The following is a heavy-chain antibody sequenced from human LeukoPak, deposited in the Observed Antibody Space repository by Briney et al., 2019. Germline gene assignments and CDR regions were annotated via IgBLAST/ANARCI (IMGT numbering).Heavy chain of an antibody. Sequence: GGSLRLSCAASGFTFNNYGIHWVRQAPGKGLEWVAVIWFDGSNKYYADSVKGRFTISRDNSKNTLYLQMNSLRAEDTAVYYCAREKTPAANGHYYYGMEGWGKGTTVTVSS. CDR3: AREKTPAANGHYYYGMEG. CDR1: GFTFNNYG. CDR2: IWFDGSNK. J-gene: IGHJ6*04. V-gene: IGHV3-33*01. D-gene: IGHD2-2*01.